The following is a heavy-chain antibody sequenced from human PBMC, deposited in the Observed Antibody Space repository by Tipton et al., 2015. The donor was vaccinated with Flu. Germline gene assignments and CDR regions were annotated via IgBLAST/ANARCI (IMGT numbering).Heavy chain of an antibody. V-gene: IGHV4-61*01. CDR2: IYYTGST. J-gene: IGHJ4*02. Sequence: TLSLTCTVSGGSVSSGSYYWSWIRQPPGKGLEWIGHIYYTGSTKYSPSLKSRVTMSVDMSKNQFSLKLSSVTAADTAVYYCARMGYCGGGSCYWDYWGQGILVTVPS. D-gene: IGHD2-15*01. CDR1: GGSVSSGSYY. CDR3: ARMGYCGGGSCYWDY.